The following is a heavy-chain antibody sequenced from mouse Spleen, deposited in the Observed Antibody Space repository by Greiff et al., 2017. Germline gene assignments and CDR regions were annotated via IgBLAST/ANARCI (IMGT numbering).Heavy chain of an antibody. CDR1: GYAFSSSW. CDR3: ARRDYYGSRVWFAY. V-gene: IGHV1-82*01. CDR2: IYPGDGDT. J-gene: IGHJ3*01. Sequence: VKVVESGPELVKPGASVKISCKASGYAFSSSWMNWVKQRPGKGLEWIGRIYPGDGDTNYNGKFKGKATLTADKSSSTAYMQLSSLTSEDSAVYFCARRDYYGSRVWFAYWGQGTLVTVSA. D-gene: IGHD1-1*01.